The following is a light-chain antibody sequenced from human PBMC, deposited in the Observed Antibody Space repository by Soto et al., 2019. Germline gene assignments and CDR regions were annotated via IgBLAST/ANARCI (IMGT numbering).Light chain of an antibody. CDR3: QQYNSSPYT. Sequence: DIQMTQSPSTLSAFVGDRVPITCRASQSISSWLAWYQQKPGKAPKVMIYDAFNLERGVPSRFSGSGSGTELTLTISSLQPDDFATYYCQQYNSSPYTFDQGTKLEI. J-gene: IGKJ2*01. CDR1: QSISSW. CDR2: DAF. V-gene: IGKV1-5*01.